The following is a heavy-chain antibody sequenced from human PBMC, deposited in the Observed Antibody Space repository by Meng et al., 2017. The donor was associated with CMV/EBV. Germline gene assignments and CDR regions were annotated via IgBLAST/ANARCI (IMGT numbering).Heavy chain of an antibody. Sequence: GSLRLSCTVSGGSISSSSYYWGWIRQPPGKGLEWIGSIYYSGSTYYNPSLKSRVTISVDTSKNQFSLKLSSVTAADTAVYYCARGTIFDPWGQGTLVTVSS. CDR1: GGSISSSSYY. V-gene: IGHV4-39*07. CDR2: IYYSGST. J-gene: IGHJ5*02. D-gene: IGHD3-3*01. CDR3: ARGTIFDP.